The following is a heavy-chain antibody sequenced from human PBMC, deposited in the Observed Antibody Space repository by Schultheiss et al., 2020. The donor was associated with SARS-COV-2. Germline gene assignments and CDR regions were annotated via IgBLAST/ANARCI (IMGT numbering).Heavy chain of an antibody. J-gene: IGHJ6*02. CDR2: IYYSGST. Sequence: SETLSLTCTVSGGSISSGVYYWSWIRQHPGKGLEWIGYIYYSGSTYYNPSLKSRVTISVDTSKNQFSLKLSSVTAADTAVYYCARHRSQRYYYYGMDVWGQGTTVTVSS. CDR3: ARHRSQRYYYYGMDV. CDR1: GGSISSGVYY. D-gene: IGHD6-25*01. V-gene: IGHV4-30-4*08.